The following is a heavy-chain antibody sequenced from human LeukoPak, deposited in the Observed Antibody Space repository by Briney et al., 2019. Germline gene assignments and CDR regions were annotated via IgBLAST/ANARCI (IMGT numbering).Heavy chain of an antibody. J-gene: IGHJ6*03. CDR3: AKATPCGWYVHYYYYMDV. Sequence: GGSLRLSCAASGFTFSSYGMHWVRQAPGKGLEWVAVISYDGSNKYYADSVKGRFTISRDNSKNTLYLQMNSLRAEDTAVYYCAKATPCGWYVHYYYYMDVWGKGTTVTVSS. CDR1: GFTFSSYG. CDR2: ISYDGSNK. D-gene: IGHD6-19*01. V-gene: IGHV3-30*18.